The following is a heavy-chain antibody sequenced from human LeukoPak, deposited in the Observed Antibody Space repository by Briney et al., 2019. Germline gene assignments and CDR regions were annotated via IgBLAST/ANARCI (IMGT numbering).Heavy chain of an antibody. CDR3: ARGHNSSSSGFYYYYMDV. Sequence: GASVKVSCKASGYTFTDYYFHWVRQAPGQGPEWMGWINPNNGATNYAQNFQGRVTLTRDTSISTTYMDLSRLTSDDTAVYYCARGHNSSSSGFYYYYMDVWGRGTTVTVSS. D-gene: IGHD6-6*01. V-gene: IGHV1-2*02. CDR1: GYTFTDYY. J-gene: IGHJ6*03. CDR2: INPNNGAT.